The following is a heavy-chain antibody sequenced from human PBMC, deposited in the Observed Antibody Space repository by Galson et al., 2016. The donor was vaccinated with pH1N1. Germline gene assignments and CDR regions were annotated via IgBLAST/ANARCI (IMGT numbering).Heavy chain of an antibody. J-gene: IGHJ3*01. Sequence: SLRLSCAASGFTFTSYAMTWVRLAPGEGLEGVSSISGSGSGTFSADSVKGRFTISRDNSKNTLYLQMNNLRVDDTAVYYCAKAGGGQLRMAFHLWGQGTTVTVSS. CDR3: AKAGGGQLRMAFHL. V-gene: IGHV3-23*01. D-gene: IGHD2-15*01. CDR2: ISGSGSGT. CDR1: GFTFTSYA.